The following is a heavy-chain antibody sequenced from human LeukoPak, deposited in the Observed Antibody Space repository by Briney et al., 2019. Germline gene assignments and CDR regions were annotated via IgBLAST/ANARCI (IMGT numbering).Heavy chain of an antibody. D-gene: IGHD5-12*01. J-gene: IGHJ4*02. V-gene: IGHV3-33*06. CDR2: IWYDGSNK. CDR3: AKDIVATINYCEY. CDR1: GFTFSSYG. Sequence: GGSLRLSCAASGFTFSSYGMHWVRQAPGKGLEWVAVIWYDGSNKDYADSVKGRFTISRDNSKNTLYLQMSSLRAEDTAVYYCAKDIVATINYCEYWGQGTLVTVSS.